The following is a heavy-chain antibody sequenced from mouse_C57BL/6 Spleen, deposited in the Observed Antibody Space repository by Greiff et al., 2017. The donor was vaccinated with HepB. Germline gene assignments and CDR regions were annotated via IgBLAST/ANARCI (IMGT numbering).Heavy chain of an antibody. Sequence: EVQLQQSGPVLVKPGASVKMSCKASGYTFTDYYMNWVKQSHGKSLEWIGVINPYNGGTSYNQKFKGKATLTVDKSSSTAYMELNSLTSEDSAVYYCARKFMITTEGFAYWGQGTLVTVSA. D-gene: IGHD2-4*01. CDR1: GYTFTDYY. J-gene: IGHJ3*01. CDR3: ARKFMITTEGFAY. V-gene: IGHV1-19*01. CDR2: INPYNGGT.